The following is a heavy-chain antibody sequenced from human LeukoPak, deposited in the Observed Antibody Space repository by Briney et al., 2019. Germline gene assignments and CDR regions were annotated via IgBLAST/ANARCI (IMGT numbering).Heavy chain of an antibody. CDR2: IYHSGST. D-gene: IGHD4-17*01. J-gene: IGHJ4*02. CDR3: ARVTGGSDYGYYFDY. V-gene: IGHV4-38-2*02. Sequence: SETLSLTCTVSGYSISSGYYWGWIRQPPGKGLEWIGSIYHSGSTYYNPSLKSRVTISVDTSKNQFSLKLSSVTAADTAVYYCARVTGGSDYGYYFDYWAREPWSPSPQ. CDR1: GYSISSGYY.